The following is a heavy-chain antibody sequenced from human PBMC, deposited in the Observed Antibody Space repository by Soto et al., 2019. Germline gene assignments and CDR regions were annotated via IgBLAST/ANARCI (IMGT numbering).Heavy chain of an antibody. CDR2: IEPSESYT. CDR3: AIKGSGRINPFDS. CDR1: GYSFTSYW. V-gene: IGHV5-10-1*01. J-gene: IGHJ4*02. D-gene: IGHD6-19*01. Sequence: PWESLKISCKGSGYSFTSYWISWVRHMPGKGLEWKGRIEPSESYTNYSPSFRCHVTISADKSISTAYLQWSRLKASDTSMYYCAIKGSGRINPFDSWGKRRLFTVSS.